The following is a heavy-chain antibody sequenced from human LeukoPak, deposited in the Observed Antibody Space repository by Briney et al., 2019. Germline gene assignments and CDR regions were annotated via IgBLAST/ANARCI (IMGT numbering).Heavy chain of an antibody. CDR2: IYYSGST. D-gene: IGHD6-13*01. V-gene: IGHV4-39*01. CDR1: GGSISSSSYY. CDR3: ARLIDSIAAAGDYFDY. Sequence: SETLSLTCTVSGGSISSSSYYWGWIRQPPGKGLEWIGSIYYSGSTYCNPSLKSRVTISVDTSKNQFSLKLSSVTAADTAVYYCARLIDSIAAAGDYFDYWGQGTLVTVSS. J-gene: IGHJ4*02.